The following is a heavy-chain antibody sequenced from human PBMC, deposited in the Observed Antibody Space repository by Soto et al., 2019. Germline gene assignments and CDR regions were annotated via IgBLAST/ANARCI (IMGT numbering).Heavy chain of an antibody. CDR2: ISAYNGNT. D-gene: IGHD3-10*01. CDR1: GYTFTSYG. CDR3: ASEFGSGSRFDY. V-gene: IGHV1-18*01. Sequence: QVQLVQSGAEVKKPGASVKVSCKASGYTFTSYGISWVRQAPGQGLEWMGWISAYNGNTNYAQKLKGRVTRTTDTSTGTAYMELRSLRPDDTAVSYCASEFGSGSRFDYWGQGTLVTVSS. J-gene: IGHJ4*02.